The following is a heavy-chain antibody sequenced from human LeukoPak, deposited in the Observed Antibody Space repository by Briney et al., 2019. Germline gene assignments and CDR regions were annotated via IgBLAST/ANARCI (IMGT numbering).Heavy chain of an antibody. D-gene: IGHD2-21*02. CDR2: ISAYNGNT. Sequence: GASVKVSCTASGYTFTSYGISWVRQAPGQGLEWMGWISAYNGNTNYAQKLQGRVTMTTDTSTSTAYMELRSLRSDDTAVYYCARDRKDCGGDCYIWEDYWGQGTLVTVSS. J-gene: IGHJ4*02. V-gene: IGHV1-18*01. CDR1: GYTFTSYG. CDR3: ARDRKDCGGDCYIWEDY.